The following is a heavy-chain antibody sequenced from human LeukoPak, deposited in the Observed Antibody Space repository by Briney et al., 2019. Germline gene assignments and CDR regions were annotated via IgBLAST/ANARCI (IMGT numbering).Heavy chain of an antibody. Sequence: SVKVSCKASGGTFSSYAISWVRQAPGQGLEWMGGIIPIFGTANYAQKFQGRVTTTADESTSTAYMELSSLRSEDTAVYYCARARSGWYYMDVWGKGTTVTVSS. CDR1: GGTFSSYA. CDR2: IIPIFGTA. D-gene: IGHD3-3*01. J-gene: IGHJ6*03. CDR3: ARARSGWYYMDV. V-gene: IGHV1-69*13.